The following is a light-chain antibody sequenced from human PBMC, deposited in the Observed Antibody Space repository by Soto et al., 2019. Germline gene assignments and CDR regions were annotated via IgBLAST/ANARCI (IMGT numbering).Light chain of an antibody. CDR1: QPISTY. CDR3: QQTYSTPT. Sequence: DIQMTQSPSSLSASAGDRVTITCRASQPISTYLNWYQHKPGQAPKLLIYAVHSLQSGVPSRFSGGGSGTDFTLTISSLQPEDFATYFCQQTYSTPTFGGGTKVEI. V-gene: IGKV1-39*01. J-gene: IGKJ4*01. CDR2: AVH.